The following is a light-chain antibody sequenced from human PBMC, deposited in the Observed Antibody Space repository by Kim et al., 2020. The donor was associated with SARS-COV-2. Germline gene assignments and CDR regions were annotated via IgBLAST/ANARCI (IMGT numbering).Light chain of an antibody. CDR2: QDS. Sequence: VSVSPGQTASITCSGDKLGDKYACWYQQKPGQSPVLVIYQDSKRPSGIPERFSGSNSGNTATLTISGTQAMDEADYYCQAWDSNTVFGGGTQLTVL. CDR3: QAWDSNTV. CDR1: KLGDKY. J-gene: IGLJ3*02. V-gene: IGLV3-1*01.